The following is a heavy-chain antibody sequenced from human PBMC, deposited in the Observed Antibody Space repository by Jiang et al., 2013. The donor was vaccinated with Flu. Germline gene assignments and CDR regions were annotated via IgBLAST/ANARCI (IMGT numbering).Heavy chain of an antibody. J-gene: IGHJ4*02. CDR2: ISYHGTHT. CDR3: ARDSGYDPHFAEGPI. CDR1: GFTFNTYP. V-gene: IGHV3-30*15. Sequence: VQLLESGGGVVQPGRSLRLSCAASGFTFNTYPMHWVRQAPGRGLEWVAVISYHGTHTYYAESVKGRFTISRDNSKNTLFLQMSSLRADDTAVYYCARDSGYDPHFAEGPIWGQGTLVTVSS. D-gene: IGHD5-12*01.